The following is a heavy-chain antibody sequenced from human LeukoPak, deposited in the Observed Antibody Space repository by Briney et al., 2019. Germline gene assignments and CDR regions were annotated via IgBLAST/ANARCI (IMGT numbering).Heavy chain of an antibody. Sequence: GGSLRLSCAASGFTFSSYGMHWVRQAPGKGLEWVAVIWYDGSNKYYADSVKGRFTISRDNSKNTLYLQMNSLRAEDTAVYYCARDNPSSGMDVWGQGTTVTASS. D-gene: IGHD1-14*01. J-gene: IGHJ6*02. V-gene: IGHV3-33*01. CDR2: IWYDGSNK. CDR1: GFTFSSYG. CDR3: ARDNPSSGMDV.